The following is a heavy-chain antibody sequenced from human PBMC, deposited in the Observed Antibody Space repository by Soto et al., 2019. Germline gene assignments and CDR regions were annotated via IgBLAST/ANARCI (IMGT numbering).Heavy chain of an antibody. V-gene: IGHV1-18*01. J-gene: IGHJ6*02. CDR1: GYTFTSYG. D-gene: IGHD3-10*01. CDR2: ISAYNGNT. Sequence: GASVKVSCKASGYTFTSYGISWVRQAPGQGLEWMGWISAYNGNTNYAQKLQGRVTMTTDTSTSTAYMELRSLRSDDTAVYYCARKAYGSGSYYDPYYYYYYGMDVWGQGTTVTVSS. CDR3: ARKAYGSGSYYDPYYYYYYGMDV.